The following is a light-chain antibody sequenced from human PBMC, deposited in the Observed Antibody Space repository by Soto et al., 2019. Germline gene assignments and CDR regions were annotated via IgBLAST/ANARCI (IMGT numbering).Light chain of an antibody. J-gene: IGKJ4*01. CDR2: DAF. CDR3: QQVASFPLT. CDR1: RGISGY. Sequence: DIQMTQSPSSVSASVGDRVTITCRASRGISGYLAWYQQKPGKAPELLIYDAFTLQSGVPSRFSGSGSGTDFTLTISSLQSEDCATYYCQQVASFPLTVGGGTKVEAK. V-gene: IGKV1-12*01.